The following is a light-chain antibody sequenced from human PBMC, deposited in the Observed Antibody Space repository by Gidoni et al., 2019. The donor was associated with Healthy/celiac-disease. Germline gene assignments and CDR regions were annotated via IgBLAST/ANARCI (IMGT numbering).Light chain of an antibody. Sequence: ETVFTQSPSTLSVSPGERATLSCRASQSVSSYLAWYQQKPGQAPRLLIYAASTRATGIPARFSGSGSGTDFTLTISSLEPEDFAVYYCQQRSNWPLTFGGXTKVEIK. CDR2: AAS. V-gene: IGKV3-11*01. CDR3: QQRSNWPLT. J-gene: IGKJ4*01. CDR1: QSVSSY.